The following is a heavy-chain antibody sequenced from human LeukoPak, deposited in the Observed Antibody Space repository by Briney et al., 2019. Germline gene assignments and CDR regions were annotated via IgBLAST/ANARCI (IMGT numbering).Heavy chain of an antibody. CDR3: ARRLGVMNPFDY. D-gene: IGHD3-22*01. Sequence: SETLSLTCTVSDGSISSYYWSWIRQPPGKGLEWIGYIYYSGSINYNPSVKSRVTISVDTSKNQFSLKLSSVTAADTAVYYCARRLGVMNPFDYWGQGTLVTVSS. CDR2: IYYSGSI. J-gene: IGHJ4*02. V-gene: IGHV4-59*08. CDR1: DGSISSYY.